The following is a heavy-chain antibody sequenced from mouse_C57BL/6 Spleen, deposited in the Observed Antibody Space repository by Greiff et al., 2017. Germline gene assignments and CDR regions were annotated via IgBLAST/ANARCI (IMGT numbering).Heavy chain of an antibody. Sequence: VQLKESVAALVRPGASVKLSCTASGFHIKNTYMHWVKQRTEQGLEWIGRIDPANGNTKYATKFQGKATITADTSSTPAYLQLSSLTSEDTAIYYCARSLSYCAPAYWSQGTTLTVSS. J-gene: IGHJ2*01. V-gene: IGHV14-3*01. CDR2: IDPANGNT. D-gene: IGHD6-2*01. CDR3: ARSLSYCAPAY. CDR1: GFHIKNTY.